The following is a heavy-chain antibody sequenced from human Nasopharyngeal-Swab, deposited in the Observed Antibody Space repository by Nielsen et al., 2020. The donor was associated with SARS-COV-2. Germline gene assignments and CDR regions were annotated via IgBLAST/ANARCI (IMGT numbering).Heavy chain of an antibody. D-gene: IGHD3-22*01. CDR1: GYTFTSYA. CDR3: ARDRHYYDSSGYYYLAFDI. Sequence: ASVKVSCKASGYTFTSYAMHWVRQAPGQRLEWMGWINAGNGNTKYSQKFQGRVTITRDTSASTAYMELSSLRSEDTAVYYCARDRHYYDSSGYYYLAFDIWGQGTMVTVSS. CDR2: INAGNGNT. V-gene: IGHV1-3*01. J-gene: IGHJ3*02.